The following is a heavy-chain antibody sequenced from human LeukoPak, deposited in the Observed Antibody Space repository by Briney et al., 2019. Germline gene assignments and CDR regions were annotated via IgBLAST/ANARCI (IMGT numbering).Heavy chain of an antibody. Sequence: GGSLRLSCVVSGFTVTNNYMSWVRQAPGKGLEWVSVFYGANNTYYADSVKGRFTISRDNSKNTLYLQMNSLRAEDTAVYYCARTYFYYYGMDVWGQGTAVTVS. CDR1: GFTVTNNY. J-gene: IGHJ6*02. V-gene: IGHV3-66*01. D-gene: IGHD2/OR15-2a*01. CDR3: ARTYFYYYGMDV. CDR2: FYGANNT.